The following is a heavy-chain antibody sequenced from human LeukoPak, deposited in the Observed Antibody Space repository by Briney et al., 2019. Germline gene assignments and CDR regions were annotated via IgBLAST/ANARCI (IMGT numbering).Heavy chain of an antibody. D-gene: IGHD5-18*01. V-gene: IGHV3-21*01. CDR3: ARAGYLATLDWFDP. CDR1: GFTFSSYS. CDR2: ISSSSYI. Sequence: PGGSLRPSCAASGFTFSSYSMNWVRQAPGKGLEWVSSISSSSYIYYADSVKGRFTISRDNAKNSLYLQMNSLRAEDTAVYYCARAGYLATLDWFDPWGQGTLVTVSS. J-gene: IGHJ5*02.